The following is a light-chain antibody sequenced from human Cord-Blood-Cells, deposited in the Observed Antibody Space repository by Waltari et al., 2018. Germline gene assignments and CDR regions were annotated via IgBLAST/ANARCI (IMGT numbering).Light chain of an antibody. CDR1: SSDVGGYNY. V-gene: IGLV2-11*01. Sequence: QSALTQPRSVSGSPGQSVTISCTGTSSDVGGYNYVSWYQQNPGKDPKLMIYDFSKRPAGVPERFAGSKSGNTASLTISGLQAEDEADYYCCSYAGSYVYVFGTGTKVTVL. J-gene: IGLJ1*01. CDR2: DFS. CDR3: CSYAGSYVYV.